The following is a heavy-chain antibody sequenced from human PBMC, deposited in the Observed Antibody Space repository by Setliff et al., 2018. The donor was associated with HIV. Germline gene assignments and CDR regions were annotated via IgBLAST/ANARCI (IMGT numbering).Heavy chain of an antibody. V-gene: IGHV1-69*06. D-gene: IGHD3-22*01. CDR3: ATAYFYDSSGYWYVFDI. Sequence: WASVKVSCKASGGTFSSYAINWVRQAPGQGLEWMGRIIPVFGTANFAQKFQGRVTITADKSTSTAYMELSSLRSEDTAMYYCATAYFYDSSGYWYVFDIWGQGTMVTVSS. CDR1: GGTFSSYA. J-gene: IGHJ3*02. CDR2: IIPVFGTA.